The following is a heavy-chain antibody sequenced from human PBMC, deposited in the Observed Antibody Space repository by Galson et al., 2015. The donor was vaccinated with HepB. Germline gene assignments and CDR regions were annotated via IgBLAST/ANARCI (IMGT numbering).Heavy chain of an antibody. CDR1: GYIFTDFA. CDR2: INTNIGNP. CDR3: AKAGLGGLWVVY. Sequence: SVKVSCKASGYIFTDFAINWVRQAPGQGLEWMGWINTNIGNPTYAQGFTGRFVFSLDTSVSTAYLQINSLKTDDTAVYYCAKAGLGGLWVVYWGEGTLVTVSS. J-gene: IGHJ4*02. D-gene: IGHD3-9*01. V-gene: IGHV7-4-1*02.